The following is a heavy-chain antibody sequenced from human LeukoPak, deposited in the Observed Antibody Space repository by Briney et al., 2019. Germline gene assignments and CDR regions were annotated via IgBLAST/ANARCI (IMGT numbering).Heavy chain of an antibody. CDR1: GYTFTGYY. CDR3: ARDMHGDYYYGMDV. D-gene: IGHD4-17*01. J-gene: IGHJ6*02. V-gene: IGHV1-2*04. Sequence: GASVKVSCKASGYTFTGYYMHWVRQAPGQGLEWMGWINPNSGGTNYAQKFQGWVTMTRDTSISTAYMELSRLRSDDTAVYYCARDMHGDYYYGMDVWGQGTTVTVSS. CDR2: INPNSGGT.